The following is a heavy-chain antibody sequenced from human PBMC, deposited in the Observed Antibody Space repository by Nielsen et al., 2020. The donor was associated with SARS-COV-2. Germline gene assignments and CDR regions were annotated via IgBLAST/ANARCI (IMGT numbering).Heavy chain of an antibody. D-gene: IGHD2-2*01. CDR2: INHSGST. J-gene: IGHJ4*02. CDR1: GGSFSGYY. V-gene: IGHV4-34*09. CDR3: AGEALSGSTGFDY. Sequence: SETLSLTCAVYGGSFSGYYWSWIRQPPGKGLEWIGEINHSGSTNYNPSLKSRVTISVDTSKNQFSLKLSSVTAADTAVYYCAGEALSGSTGFDYWGQGTLVTVSS.